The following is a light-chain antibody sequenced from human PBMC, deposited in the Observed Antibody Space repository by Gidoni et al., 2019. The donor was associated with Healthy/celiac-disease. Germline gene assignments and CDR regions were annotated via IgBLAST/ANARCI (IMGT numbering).Light chain of an antibody. J-gene: IGKJ4*01. Sequence: EIVLTQSPATLSLSPGERATLSCRASQSLGTFLVWYQHKPGQAPRLRIYGASTRSTGVPARFSGAGSGTDFTLTIASLEPEDFAIYYCQQRGRWPLTFGGGTRVEI. CDR2: GAS. CDR3: QQRGRWPLT. V-gene: IGKV3-11*01. CDR1: QSLGTF.